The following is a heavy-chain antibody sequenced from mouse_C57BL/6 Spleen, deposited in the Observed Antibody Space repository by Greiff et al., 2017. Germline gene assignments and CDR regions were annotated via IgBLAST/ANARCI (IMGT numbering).Heavy chain of an antibody. Sequence: QVQLKQPGAELVKPGASVKVSCKASGYTFTSYWMHWVKQRPGQGLEWIGRIHPSDSDTNYNQQFKGKATLTVDKSSSTAYMQLSSLTSEDSAVYYCATLRYYGSSPGYFDYWGQGTTLTVSS. J-gene: IGHJ2*01. V-gene: IGHV1-74*01. CDR3: ATLRYYGSSPGYFDY. D-gene: IGHD1-1*01. CDR2: IHPSDSDT. CDR1: GYTFTSYW.